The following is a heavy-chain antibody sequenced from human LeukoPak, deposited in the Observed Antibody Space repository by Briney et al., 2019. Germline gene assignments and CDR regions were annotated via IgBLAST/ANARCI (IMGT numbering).Heavy chain of an antibody. CDR3: ARGYSSGWYTFDI. CDR2: IIPIFGTA. J-gene: IGHJ3*02. V-gene: IGHV1-69*06. CDR1: GGTFSSYA. Sequence: SVKVSCKASGGTFSSYAISWVRQAPGQGPEWMGGIIPIFGTANYAQKFQGRVTITADKSTSTAYMELSSLRSEDTAVYYCARGYSSGWYTFDIWGQGTMVTVSS. D-gene: IGHD6-19*01.